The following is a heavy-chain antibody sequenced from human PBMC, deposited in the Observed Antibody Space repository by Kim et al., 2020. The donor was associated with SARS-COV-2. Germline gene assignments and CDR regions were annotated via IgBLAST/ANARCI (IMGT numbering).Heavy chain of an antibody. D-gene: IGHD4-17*01. CDR3: ARGTHVYGDQY. CDR2: T. V-gene: IGHV4-31*02. Sequence: THYHPSLKRRVTIAVDTSKNQCSLKLSSVTAADTAVYYCARGTHVYGDQYWGQGTLVTVSS. J-gene: IGHJ4*02.